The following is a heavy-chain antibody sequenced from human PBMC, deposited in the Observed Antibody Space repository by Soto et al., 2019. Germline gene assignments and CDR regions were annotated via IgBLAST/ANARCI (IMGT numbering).Heavy chain of an antibody. CDR1: GFTFSSYA. Sequence: GGSLRLSCAASGFTFSSYAMSWVRQAPGKGLEWVSAISGSGGSTYYADSVKGRFTISRDNSKNTLYLQMNSLRAEDTAVYYCAKDPNLLRFGDSAPNVFDYWGQGTLVTVSS. CDR3: AKDPNLLRFGDSAPNVFDY. D-gene: IGHD3-10*01. V-gene: IGHV3-23*01. J-gene: IGHJ4*02. CDR2: ISGSGGST.